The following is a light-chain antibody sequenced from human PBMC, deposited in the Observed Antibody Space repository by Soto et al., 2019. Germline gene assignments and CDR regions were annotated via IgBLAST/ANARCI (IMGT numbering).Light chain of an antibody. V-gene: IGKV3D-20*01. CDR2: DAS. Sequence: EIVLTQSPATLSLSPVERATLSCVASQSVSSSYLAWYQQKPGLAPRLLIYDASSRATGIPDRFSGSGSGTDFTLTISRLEPEDFAVYYCQQYGSSPITFGQGTRLEI. J-gene: IGKJ5*01. CDR3: QQYGSSPIT. CDR1: QSVSSSY.